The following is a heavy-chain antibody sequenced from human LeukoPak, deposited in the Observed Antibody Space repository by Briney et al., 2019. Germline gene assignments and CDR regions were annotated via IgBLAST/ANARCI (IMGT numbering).Heavy chain of an antibody. CDR3: ARSGSGWFDF. D-gene: IGHD6-19*01. CDR1: GFTVSTNF. V-gene: IGHV3-53*01. CDR2: IYAGGDT. Sequence: GGSLRLSCAASGFTVSTNFMSWVRQAPGKGLEWVSVIYAGGDTYYAGSVKSRITIFRDSSKNTLYLQMNSLRAEDTAVCYCARSGSGWFDFWGQGTLVAVSS. J-gene: IGHJ4*02.